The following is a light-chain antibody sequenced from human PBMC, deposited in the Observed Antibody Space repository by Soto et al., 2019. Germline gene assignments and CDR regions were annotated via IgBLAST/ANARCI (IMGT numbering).Light chain of an antibody. CDR1: QDISKF. Sequence: DIQMTQSPSSLSASIGDRVSFTCQASQDISKFLNWYQHKPGEVPNLLIYAASTLQSGVPSRFSGGGSGTDFTLTISSLQPEDVATYYCQKYNSAPRTFGQGTKVDIK. CDR2: AAS. V-gene: IGKV1-27*01. J-gene: IGKJ1*01. CDR3: QKYNSAPRT.